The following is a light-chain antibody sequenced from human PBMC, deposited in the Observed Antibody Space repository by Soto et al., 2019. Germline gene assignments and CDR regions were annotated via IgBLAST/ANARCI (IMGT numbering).Light chain of an antibody. CDR2: DVT. CDR1: SSDVGGYNF. CDR3: SSYTSISTSV. V-gene: IGLV2-14*01. Sequence: QSVLTQPASVSGSPGQSITISCTGTSSDVGGYNFVSWYQQHTDKAPKLMFYDVTNRPSGVSNRFSGSKASNTSFLTISGLQAEDEAYYYGSSYTSISTSVFGTGTKVTVL. J-gene: IGLJ1*01.